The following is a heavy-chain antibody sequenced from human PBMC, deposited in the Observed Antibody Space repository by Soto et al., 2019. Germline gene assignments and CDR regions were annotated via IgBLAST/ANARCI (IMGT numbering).Heavy chain of an antibody. Sequence: QLQLQESGSGLVKPSQTLSLTCAVSGGSISSGGYSWSWIRQPPGKVVEWIGYIYHSGSTFYNPSHKSRGTISVDRSKNQFSLKLSSVTAADTAVYYCASAGGLGAVAADYWGQGTLVTVSS. V-gene: IGHV4-30-2*01. CDR2: IYHSGST. CDR3: ASAGGLGAVAADY. CDR1: GGSISSGGYS. D-gene: IGHD6-19*01. J-gene: IGHJ4*02.